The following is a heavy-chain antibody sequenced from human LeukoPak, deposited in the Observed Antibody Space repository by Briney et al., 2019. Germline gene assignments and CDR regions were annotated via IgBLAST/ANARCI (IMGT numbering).Heavy chain of an antibody. CDR2: IYYSGST. CDR1: GGSISSGGYY. Sequence: LQTLSLTCTVSGGSISSGGYYWSWIRQHPGKGLEWIGYIYYSGSTYYNPSLKSRVTISVDTSKNQFSLKLSSVTAADTAVYYCARTGSGSYYNLPFDYWGQGTLVTVSS. CDR3: ARTGSGSYYNLPFDY. V-gene: IGHV4-31*03. J-gene: IGHJ4*02. D-gene: IGHD3-10*01.